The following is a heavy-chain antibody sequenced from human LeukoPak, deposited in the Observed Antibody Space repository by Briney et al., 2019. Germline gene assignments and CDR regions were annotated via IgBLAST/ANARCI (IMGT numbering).Heavy chain of an antibody. CDR2: IQNSAIYRAKI. CDR1: GGSISSYY. V-gene: IGHV4-59*01. CDR3: ARDEGSPGALDH. J-gene: IGHJ4*02. Sequence: SETLSLTCAVSGGSISSYYWTWIRQPPGKGLEWVGYIQNSAIYRAKIKSSPSLQSRVSLSIDTSKNQFSLRLSSVTAADTAVYYCARDEGSPGALDHWGQGTLVTVSS. D-gene: IGHD3-10*01.